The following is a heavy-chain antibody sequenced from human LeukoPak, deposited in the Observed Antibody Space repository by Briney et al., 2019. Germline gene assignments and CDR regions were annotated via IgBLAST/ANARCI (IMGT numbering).Heavy chain of an antibody. CDR1: GLAFSGAW. D-gene: IGHD3-16*01. Sequence: PGGSLRLSCAASGLAFSGAWMIWVRQAPGKGLEWISRIRSDETTELAEPVKGRFTISRDNSQSTVYLQMNDLQTDDTAVYYCAADSPSYAPQIDFWGQGTVVTVSS. V-gene: IGHV3-15*05. CDR3: AADSPSYAPQIDF. CDR2: IRSDETT. J-gene: IGHJ4*02.